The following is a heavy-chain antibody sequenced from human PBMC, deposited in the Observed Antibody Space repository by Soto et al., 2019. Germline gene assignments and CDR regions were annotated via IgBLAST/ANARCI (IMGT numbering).Heavy chain of an antibody. CDR1: GFTFSSYG. D-gene: IGHD6-13*01. J-gene: IGHJ4*02. CDR3: ARPPQAAAGDYFDY. Sequence: GGSLRLSCAASGFTFSSYGMHWVRQAPGKGLEWVAVIWYDGSNKYYADSVKGRFTISRDNSKNTLYLQMNSLRAEDTAVYYCARPPQAAAGDYFDYWGQGTLVTVSS. CDR2: IWYDGSNK. V-gene: IGHV3-33*01.